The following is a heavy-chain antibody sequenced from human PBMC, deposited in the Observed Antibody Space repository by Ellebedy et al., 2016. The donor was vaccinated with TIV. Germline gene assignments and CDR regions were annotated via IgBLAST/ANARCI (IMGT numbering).Heavy chain of an antibody. CDR1: GDSASSNSAA. J-gene: IGHJ4*02. V-gene: IGHV6-1*01. Sequence: MPSETLSLTCAISGDSASSNSAAWNWIRQSPSRGLEWLGRTYYRSEWYNDYAVSVKSRITINPDTPKNQFSLQLNSVTPEDTAVYYCARAQAPTYYYDSSGYWYFDYWGQGTLVTVSS. CDR3: ARAQAPTYYYDSSGYWYFDY. D-gene: IGHD3-22*01. CDR2: TYYRSEWYN.